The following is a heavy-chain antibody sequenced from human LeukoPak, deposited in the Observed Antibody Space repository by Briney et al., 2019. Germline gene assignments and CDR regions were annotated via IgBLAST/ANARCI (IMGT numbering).Heavy chain of an antibody. D-gene: IGHD4/OR15-4a*01. CDR1: GFTFNDYT. J-gene: IGHJ3*02. V-gene: IGHV3-43*02. Sequence: GGSLRLSCAASGFTFNDYTMHWVRRAPGQGLEWVSLISANGAGTNFADFVKGRFTISRDNSRNSLFQQTNSLATEDTALYYCAKTMDNSNRLDAFDIWGQGTMVTVSS. CDR2: ISANGAGT. CDR3: AKTMDNSNRLDAFDI.